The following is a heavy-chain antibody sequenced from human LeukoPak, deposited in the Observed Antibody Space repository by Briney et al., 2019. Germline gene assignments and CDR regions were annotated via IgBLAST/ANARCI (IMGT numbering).Heavy chain of an antibody. J-gene: IGHJ4*02. D-gene: IGHD3-22*01. Sequence: GGSLRLSCAASGFTFSSYAMSWVRQAPGKGLEWVSDISGSGGSTYYADSVKGRFTISRDKTKNTLYLQMNSLRAEDTAVYYCAKSSYYDASGYYREYYFDYWGQGTLVTVSS. CDR3: AKSSYYDASGYYREYYFDY. CDR2: ISGSGGST. V-gene: IGHV3-23*01. CDR1: GFTFSSYA.